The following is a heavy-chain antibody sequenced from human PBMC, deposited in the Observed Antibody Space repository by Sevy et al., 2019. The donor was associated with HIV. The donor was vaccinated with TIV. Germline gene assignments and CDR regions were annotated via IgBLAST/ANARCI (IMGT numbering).Heavy chain of an antibody. J-gene: IGHJ6*02. CDR2: IWYDGSNK. CDR3: ATGLLGMSGSGWYSYYYYGMDV. D-gene: IGHD6-19*01. Sequence: GGSLRLSCAASGFTFSSYGMHWVRQAPGKGLEWVAVIWYDGSNKYYADSVKGRFTISRDNSKNTLYLQMNSLRAEDTAVYYCATGLLGMSGSGWYSYYYYGMDVWGQGTTVTVSS. CDR1: GFTFSSYG. V-gene: IGHV3-33*01.